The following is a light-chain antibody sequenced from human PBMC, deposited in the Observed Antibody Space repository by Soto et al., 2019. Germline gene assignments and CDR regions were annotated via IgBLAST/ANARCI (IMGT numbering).Light chain of an antibody. CDR2: GNS. Sequence: QSVLTQPPSVSGAPGQRVTISCTGSSSNIGAGYDVHWYQHLPGTAPKLLIYGNSNRPSGVPDRFSGSKSGTSASLAITGLQAEDGADYYCQSYDSSLSGYVFGTGTKDTDL. CDR1: SSNIGAGYD. V-gene: IGLV1-40*01. CDR3: QSYDSSLSGYV. J-gene: IGLJ1*01.